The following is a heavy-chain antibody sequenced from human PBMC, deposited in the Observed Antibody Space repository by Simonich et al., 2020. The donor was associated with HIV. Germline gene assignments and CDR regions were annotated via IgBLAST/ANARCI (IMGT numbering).Heavy chain of an antibody. V-gene: IGHV4-34*01. D-gene: IGHD1-1*01. Sequence: QVQLQQWGAGLLKPSETLSVTCAVYGGSLSGYYWSWIRQPPGRGLEWIGEIKHSGRPNYNESLKSRVTISVDSSKNQSSLKLSSATAADAAVYYCARGSNPKERDHDSFDIWGQGTMGTVSS. J-gene: IGHJ3*02. CDR1: GGSLSGYY. CDR2: IKHSGRP. CDR3: ARGSNPKERDHDSFDI.